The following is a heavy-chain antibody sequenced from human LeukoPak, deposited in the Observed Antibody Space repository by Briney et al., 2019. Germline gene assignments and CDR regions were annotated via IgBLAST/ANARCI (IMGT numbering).Heavy chain of an antibody. J-gene: IGHJ4*02. CDR2: INHSGST. CDR1: GGSFSGYY. D-gene: IGHD6-19*01. V-gene: IGHV4-34*01. CDR3: ARGRSPFVYCSGWSV. Sequence: SETLSLTCAVYGGSFSGYYWSWIRQPPGKGLEWIGEINHSGSTNYNPSLKSRVTISVDTSKNQFSLKLSSVTAADTAVYYCARGRSPFVYCSGWSVWGQGTLVTVSS.